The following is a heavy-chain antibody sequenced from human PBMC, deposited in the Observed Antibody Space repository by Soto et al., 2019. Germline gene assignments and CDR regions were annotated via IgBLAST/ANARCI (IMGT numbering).Heavy chain of an antibody. J-gene: IGHJ5*02. D-gene: IGHD3-10*02. CDR1: GGSMKNFF. Sequence: QVQLQESSPGLVKPSETLSLTCTVSGGSMKNFFWSWIRQPPGKGLEWIGYIPYSGGPTYTPSLKSLVSIAIDTSRNQFSLRLTSVTTADTAVYYCAASEVGLISVLGTWGQGTQVTVSS. CDR3: AASEVGLISVLGT. V-gene: IGHV4-59*01. CDR2: IPYSGGP.